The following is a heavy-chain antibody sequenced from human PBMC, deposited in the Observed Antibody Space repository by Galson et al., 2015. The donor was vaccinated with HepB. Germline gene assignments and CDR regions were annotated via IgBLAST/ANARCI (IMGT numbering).Heavy chain of an antibody. CDR2: IYPDNSDV. CDR3: ARADSGIYYGGFDF. V-gene: IGHV5-51*01. CDR1: GYSFPNYW. D-gene: IGHD1-26*01. Sequence: QSGAEVKKPGESLKISCKGSGYSFPNYWIAWVRQMPGKGLEWVGIIYPDNSDVRYSPSFQGQVTISADKSISTAFLQWGSLKPSDTAMFFCARADSGIYYGGFDFWGQGTLVTVSS. J-gene: IGHJ4*02.